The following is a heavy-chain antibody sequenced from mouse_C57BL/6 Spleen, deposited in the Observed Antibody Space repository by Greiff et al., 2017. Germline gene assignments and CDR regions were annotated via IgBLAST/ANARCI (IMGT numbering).Heavy chain of an antibody. CDR2: INPNNGGT. CDR1: GYTFTDYY. Sequence: VQLQQSGPELVKPGASVKISCKASGYTFTDYYMNWVKQSHGKSLEWIGDINPNNGGTSYNQKFKGKATLTVDKSSSTAYMELRSLTSEDSAVYYCARFMITTAMEYWGQGTSVTVSS. D-gene: IGHD2-4*01. V-gene: IGHV1-26*01. J-gene: IGHJ4*01. CDR3: ARFMITTAMEY.